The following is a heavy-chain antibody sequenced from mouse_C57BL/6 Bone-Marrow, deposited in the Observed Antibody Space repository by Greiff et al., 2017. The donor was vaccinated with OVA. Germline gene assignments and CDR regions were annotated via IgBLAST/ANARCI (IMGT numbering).Heavy chain of an antibody. Sequence: QVQLKESGAELVRPGTSVKMSCKASGYTFTNYWIGWAKQRPGHGLEWIGDIYPGGGYTYYNEKFKGKATLTADKSSSTAYMQFSSLTSEDSAIYYCATPELGRAWFADWGQGTQVTVSA. CDR2: IYPGGGYT. V-gene: IGHV1-63*01. J-gene: IGHJ3*01. CDR3: ATPELGRAWFAD. D-gene: IGHD4-1*01. CDR1: GYTFTNYW.